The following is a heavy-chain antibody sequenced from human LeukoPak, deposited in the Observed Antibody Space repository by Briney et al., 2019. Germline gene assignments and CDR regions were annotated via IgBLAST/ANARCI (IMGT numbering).Heavy chain of an antibody. V-gene: IGHV1-2*02. Sequence: GASVKVSCKASEYTFTGYYMHWVRQAPGQGLEWMGWIKPNSGGTNYAQKFQGRVTMTRDTSISTVYMELSRLRSDDTAVYYCAREGYCSSIRCLDYWGQGTLVTVSS. CDR2: IKPNSGGT. D-gene: IGHD2-2*01. J-gene: IGHJ4*02. CDR3: AREGYCSSIRCLDY. CDR1: EYTFTGYY.